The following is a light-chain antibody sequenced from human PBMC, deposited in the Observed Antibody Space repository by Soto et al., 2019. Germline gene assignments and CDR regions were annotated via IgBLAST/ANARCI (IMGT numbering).Light chain of an antibody. Sequence: QSVLTQPPSASGSPGQSVTISCTGTSSDVDDYNYVSWYQQHPGKAPKLMIYEVSKRPSGVPDRFSGSKSGNTASLTVSGLQAEDEAEYYCSSYAGSNNYVFGTGTKVTVL. CDR1: SSDVDDYNY. CDR2: EVS. J-gene: IGLJ1*01. CDR3: SSYAGSNNYV. V-gene: IGLV2-8*01.